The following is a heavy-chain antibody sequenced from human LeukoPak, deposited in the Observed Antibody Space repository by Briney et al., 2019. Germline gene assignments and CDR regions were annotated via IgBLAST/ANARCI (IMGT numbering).Heavy chain of an antibody. J-gene: IGHJ4*02. Sequence: ASVKVSCKASGYTFTSYDMNWVRQATGQGLEWMGWMNPNSGNTAYAQKFQGRVTMTRNTSTRTAYMELSSLRSDDTAVYYCARGTRDYDILTGYSKPRFDYWGQGTLVTVSS. V-gene: IGHV1-8*01. CDR2: MNPNSGNT. CDR1: GYTFTSYD. D-gene: IGHD3-9*01. CDR3: ARGTRDYDILTGYSKPRFDY.